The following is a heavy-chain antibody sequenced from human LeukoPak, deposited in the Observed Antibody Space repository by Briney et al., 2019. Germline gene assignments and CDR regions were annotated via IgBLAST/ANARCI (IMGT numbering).Heavy chain of an antibody. Sequence: GGSLRLSCAASGFTFSSYAMSWVRQAPGKGLEWVSAISGSGGSTYYADSVKGRFTISRDNSKNTLYLQMNSLRAEDTAVYYCAKGLVVPAAIPNWFDPWGQGTLVTVSS. V-gene: IGHV3-23*01. CDR1: GFTFSSYA. CDR3: AKGLVVPAAIPNWFDP. J-gene: IGHJ5*02. D-gene: IGHD2-2*02. CDR2: ISGSGGST.